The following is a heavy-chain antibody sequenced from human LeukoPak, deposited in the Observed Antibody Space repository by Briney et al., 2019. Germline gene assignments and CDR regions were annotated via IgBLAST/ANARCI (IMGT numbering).Heavy chain of an antibody. V-gene: IGHV1-69*13. D-gene: IGHD2-2*01. J-gene: IGHJ5*02. CDR1: GGTFSSYA. CDR2: IIPIFGTA. Sequence: GASVKVSCKASGGTFSSYAVSWVRQAPGQGLEWMGGIIPIFGTANYAQKFQGRVTITADESTSTAYMELSSLRSEDTAVYYCARDGGGYCSSTSCYWFDPWGQGTLVTVSS. CDR3: ARDGGGYCSSTSCYWFDP.